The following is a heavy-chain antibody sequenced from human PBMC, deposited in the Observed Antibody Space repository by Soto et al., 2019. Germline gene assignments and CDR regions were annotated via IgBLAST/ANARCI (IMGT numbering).Heavy chain of an antibody. CDR2: ISYDGSNK. V-gene: IGHV3-30-3*01. D-gene: IGHD6-19*01. Sequence: GGSLRLSCAASGFTFSSYAMHWVRQAPGKGLEWVAVISYDGSNKYYADSVKGRFTISRDNAKNTLYLQMNSLRDEDTAVYYCARGGQHWLAETTIWGQGTMVTVSS. CDR1: GFTFSSYA. CDR3: ARGGQHWLAETTI. J-gene: IGHJ3*02.